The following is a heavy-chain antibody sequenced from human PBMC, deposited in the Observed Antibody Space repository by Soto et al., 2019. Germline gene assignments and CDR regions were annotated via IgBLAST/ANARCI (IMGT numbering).Heavy chain of an antibody. CDR3: AKDLGYSSSAGDY. J-gene: IGHJ4*02. CDR2: ISGSGAST. D-gene: IGHD6-13*01. CDR1: GFTFSDSW. Sequence: EVQLVESGGGLVQPGGSLRLSCTASGFTFSDSWMTWVRQAPGKGLEWVSAISGSGASTYYADSVTGRFTISRHNSKNTLYLQMNRLRAEDTAVYHCAKDLGYSSSAGDYWGQGTLVTVSS. V-gene: IGHV3-23*04.